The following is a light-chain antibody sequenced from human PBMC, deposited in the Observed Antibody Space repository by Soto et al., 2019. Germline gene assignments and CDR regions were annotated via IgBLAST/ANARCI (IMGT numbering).Light chain of an antibody. V-gene: IGKV3-15*01. CDR2: GAS. CDR1: QSVSSN. CDR3: QQYDNWPPYI. J-gene: IGKJ2*01. Sequence: LSVSPGERATLSCRASQSVSSNLAWYQQKPGQAPRLLIYGASTRATGIPARYSGSGSGTEFTLTISSLQSEDFAVYYCQQYDNWPPYIFGQGTKLEIK.